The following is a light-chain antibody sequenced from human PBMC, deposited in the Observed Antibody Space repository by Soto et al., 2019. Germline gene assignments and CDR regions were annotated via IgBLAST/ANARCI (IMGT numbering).Light chain of an antibody. CDR2: DVS. CDR1: SSDVGAYNL. CDR3: SSYNNTSTLV. V-gene: IGLV2-14*02. J-gene: IGLJ3*02. Sequence: QSALTQPASVSGSPGQSITISCTGTSSDVGAYNLVSWYQQHPGRAPKLFIFDVSDRPSGVSDRFSGSKSGNTASLTISGLQAEDEASYYCSSYNNTSTLVFGGGTKLTVL.